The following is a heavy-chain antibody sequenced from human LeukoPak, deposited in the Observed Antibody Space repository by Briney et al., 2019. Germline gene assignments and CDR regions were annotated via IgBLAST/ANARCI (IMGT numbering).Heavy chain of an antibody. D-gene: IGHD3-16*01. J-gene: IGHJ4*02. CDR3: AKDIELGRIMTTFGGVDY. CDR1: GFTFDDYA. Sequence: GRSLRLSCAASGFTFDDYAMHWVRQAPGKGLEWVSGISWNSGSIGYADSVKGRFTISRDNAKNSLYLQMNSLRAEDTALYYCAKDIELGRIMTTFGGVDYWGQGTLVTVSS. V-gene: IGHV3-9*01. CDR2: ISWNSGSI.